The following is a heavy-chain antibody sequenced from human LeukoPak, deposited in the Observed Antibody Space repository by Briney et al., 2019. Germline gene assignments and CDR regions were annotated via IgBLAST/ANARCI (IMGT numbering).Heavy chain of an antibody. Sequence: PGGSLRLSCAASGFTFTSTSMNWVRQAPGKGLEWISYISSSSRTVHYADSVKGRFTISRDNAKNSLYLQMNSLRDEDTAVYYCAREHYGPDYWGQGTLVTVSS. CDR1: GFTFTSTS. J-gene: IGHJ4*02. CDR3: AREHYGPDY. CDR2: ISSSSRTV. V-gene: IGHV3-48*02. D-gene: IGHD4-17*01.